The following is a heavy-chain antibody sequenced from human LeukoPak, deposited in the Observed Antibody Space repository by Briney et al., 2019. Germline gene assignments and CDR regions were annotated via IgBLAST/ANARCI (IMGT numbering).Heavy chain of an antibody. CDR3: AKDRIRIAAAGANWFDP. D-gene: IGHD6-13*01. V-gene: IGHV3-23*03. CDR2: IYSGGST. Sequence: GGSLRLSCEASGFTFNRYAMSWVRQAPGRRLEWVSVIYSGGSTYYADSVKGRFTISTDNSKNTLYLQMNSLRAEDTAVYYCAKDRIRIAAAGANWFDPWGQGTLVTVSS. J-gene: IGHJ5*02. CDR1: GFTFNRYA.